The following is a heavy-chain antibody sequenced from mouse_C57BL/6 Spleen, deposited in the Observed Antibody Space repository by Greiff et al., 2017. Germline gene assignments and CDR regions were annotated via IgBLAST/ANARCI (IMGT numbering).Heavy chain of an antibody. Sequence: VQLQQSGAELVKPGASVKLSCTASGFNIKDYYMHWVKQRTEQGLEWIGRIDPEDGETKYAPKFQGKATITADTTSNTAYLQLSSLTTEETAVDYGARARFITTVMDYWGQGTSVTVSS. D-gene: IGHD1-1*01. V-gene: IGHV14-2*01. CDR3: ARARFITTVMDY. CDR1: GFNIKDYY. J-gene: IGHJ4*01. CDR2: IDPEDGET.